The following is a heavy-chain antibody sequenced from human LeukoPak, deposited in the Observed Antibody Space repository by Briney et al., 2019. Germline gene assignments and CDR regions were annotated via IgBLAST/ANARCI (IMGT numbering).Heavy chain of an antibody. V-gene: IGHV4-4*07. D-gene: IGHD3-3*02. CDR1: GGSISSYY. Sequence: PSETLSLTCTVSGGSISSYYWSWIRQPAGKGLEWLGRIYTSGSTNYNPSLKSRVTMSVDTSKNQFSLKLSSVTAADTAVYYCARDRISAYYYYYMDVWGKGTTVTVSS. CDR2: IYTSGST. CDR3: ARDRISAYYYYYMDV. J-gene: IGHJ6*03.